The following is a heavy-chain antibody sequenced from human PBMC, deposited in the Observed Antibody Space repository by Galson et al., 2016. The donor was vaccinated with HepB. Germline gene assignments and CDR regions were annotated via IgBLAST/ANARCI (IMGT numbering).Heavy chain of an antibody. CDR2: IWSGGTT. CDR1: GFTVSNNY. CDR3: ARGDIVGAIFDY. D-gene: IGHD1-26*01. V-gene: IGHV3-53*01. J-gene: IGHJ4*02. Sequence: SLRLSCAASGFTVSNNYMQWVRQAPGKGLEWVSLIWSGGTTDYADSVKGRFTISRDNARNSLYLQMNSLRAEDTAVYYCARGDIVGAIFDYWGQGTLVTVSS.